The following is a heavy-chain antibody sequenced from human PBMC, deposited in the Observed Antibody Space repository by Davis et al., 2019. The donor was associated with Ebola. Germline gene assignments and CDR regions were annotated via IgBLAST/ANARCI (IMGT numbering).Heavy chain of an antibody. Sequence: GESLKISCAASGFTFSSYGMHWVRQAPGKGLEWVAVISYDGSNKYYADSVKGRFTISRDNSKNTLYLQMNSLRAEDTDVYYCAKDLVTMVRGVIMVYYYYGMDVWGQGTTVTVSS. CDR3: AKDLVTMVRGVIMVYYYYGMDV. J-gene: IGHJ6*02. D-gene: IGHD3-10*01. CDR1: GFTFSSYG. CDR2: ISYDGSNK. V-gene: IGHV3-30*18.